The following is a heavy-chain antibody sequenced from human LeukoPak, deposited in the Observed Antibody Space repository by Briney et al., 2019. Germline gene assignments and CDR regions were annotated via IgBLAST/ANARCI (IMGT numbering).Heavy chain of an antibody. V-gene: IGHV1-69*13. CDR3: ARDTTPPFWYDSSGYYSDY. Sequence: SVKVSCKASGGTFSSYAISWVRQAPGQGLEWMGGIIPIFGTANYAQKSQGRVTITADESTSTAYMELSSLRAEDTAVYYCARDTTPPFWYDSSGYYSDYWGQGTPVTVSS. J-gene: IGHJ4*02. CDR1: GGTFSSYA. D-gene: IGHD3-22*01. CDR2: IIPIFGTA.